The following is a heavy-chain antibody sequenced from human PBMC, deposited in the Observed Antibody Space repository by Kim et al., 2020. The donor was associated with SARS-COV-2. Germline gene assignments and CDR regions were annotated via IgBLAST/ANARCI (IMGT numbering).Heavy chain of an antibody. D-gene: IGHD3-10*01. CDR3: VKMYYGSGSDVDY. CDR1: GFTFSSYA. J-gene: IGHJ4*02. V-gene: IGHV3-64D*09. CDR2: ISSNGGST. Sequence: GGSLRLSCSASGFTFSSYAMHWVRQAPGKGLEYVSGISSNGGSTYYADSVKGRFTISRDNSKNTLYLQMSSLRVEDTAIYYCVKMYYGSGSDVDYWGQGTLVTVSA.